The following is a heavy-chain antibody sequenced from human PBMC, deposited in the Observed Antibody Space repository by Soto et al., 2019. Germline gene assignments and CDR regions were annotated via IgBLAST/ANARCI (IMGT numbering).Heavy chain of an antibody. J-gene: IGHJ4*02. CDR2: IYYSGST. CDR1: GGSISSYY. D-gene: IGHD3-10*01. CDR3: AGPMVRGVFEY. Sequence: PSETLSLTCTVSGGSISSYYWSWIRQPPGKGLEWIGYIYYSGSTNYNPSLKSRVTISVDTSKNQFSLKLSSVTAADTAVYYCAGPMVRGVFEYWGQGTLVTVSS. V-gene: IGHV4-59*01.